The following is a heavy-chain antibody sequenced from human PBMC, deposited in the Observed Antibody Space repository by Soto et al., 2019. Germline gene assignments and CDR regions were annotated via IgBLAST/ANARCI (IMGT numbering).Heavy chain of an antibody. J-gene: IGHJ6*02. D-gene: IGHD6-13*01. V-gene: IGHV3-48*01. CDR2: INTGSTTL. CDR3: AKGFGGGSSSWSYYYYYGMDV. Sequence: GGSLRLSCTTSGFTFTAYNMNWVRQAPGKGLEWISYINTGSTTLYYADSVKGRFTISRDNSKNTLYLQMNSLRAEDTAVYYCAKGFGGGSSSWSYYYYYGMDVWGQGTTVTVSS. CDR1: GFTFTAYN.